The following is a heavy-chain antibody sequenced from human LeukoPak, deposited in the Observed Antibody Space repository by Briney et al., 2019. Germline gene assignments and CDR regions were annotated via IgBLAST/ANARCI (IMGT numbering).Heavy chain of an antibody. CDR3: AKIFEEGYGDYGYFDL. Sequence: PGGSLRLSCAASGFTFSNYAMTWVRQAPGKGLEWVSAISGSGGSTYYADSVKGRFTISRDNSKNTLYLQMNSLSAEDTAVYYCAKIFEEGYGDYGYFDLWGRGTLVTVSS. D-gene: IGHD4-17*01. V-gene: IGHV3-23*01. CDR1: GFTFSNYA. J-gene: IGHJ2*01. CDR2: ISGSGGST.